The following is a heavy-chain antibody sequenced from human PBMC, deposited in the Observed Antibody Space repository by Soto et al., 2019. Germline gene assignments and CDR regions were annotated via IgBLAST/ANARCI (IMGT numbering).Heavy chain of an antibody. CDR2: ISYDGSNK. Sequence: QVQLVESRGGVVQPGRSLRLSCAASGFTFSSYGMHWVRQAPGKGLEWVAVISYDGSNKYYADSVKGRFTISRDNFKNTLYLQMNSLRAEDTAVYYCAKTDNYDSSGMDAFDIWGQGTMVTVSS. V-gene: IGHV3-30*18. J-gene: IGHJ3*02. CDR3: AKTDNYDSSGMDAFDI. D-gene: IGHD3-22*01. CDR1: GFTFSSYG.